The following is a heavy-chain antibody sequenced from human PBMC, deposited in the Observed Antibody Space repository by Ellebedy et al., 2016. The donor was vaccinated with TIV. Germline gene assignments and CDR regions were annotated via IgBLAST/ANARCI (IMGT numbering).Heavy chain of an antibody. CDR1: GGSIISDDSY. D-gene: IGHD6-25*01. J-gene: IGHJ5*02. CDR2: VYYTGST. CDR3: ARGGQQRILHS. Sequence: MPSETLSLTCSVSGGSIISDDSYWSWIRLPPGKGLEWIGYVYYTGSTYLTSSLKSRLSMSVDTSKNQFSLRRKSVTAADTAVYYCARGGQQRILHSWGQGTLVTVSS. V-gene: IGHV4-30-4*01.